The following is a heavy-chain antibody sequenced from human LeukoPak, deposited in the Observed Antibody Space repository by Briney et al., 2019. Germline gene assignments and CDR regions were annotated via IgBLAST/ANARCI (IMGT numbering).Heavy chain of an antibody. D-gene: IGHD3-22*01. CDR2: INHSGST. CDR3: ARGSGYYDSSGYYDY. J-gene: IGHJ4*02. CDR1: GGSFSGYY. V-gene: IGHV4-34*01. Sequence: SETLSLTCAVYGGSFSGYYWSWIRQPPGKGLEWIGEINHSGSTNYNPSLKSRVTISVDTSKNQFSLKLSSVTAADTAAYYCARGSGYYDSSGYYDYWGQGTLVTVSS.